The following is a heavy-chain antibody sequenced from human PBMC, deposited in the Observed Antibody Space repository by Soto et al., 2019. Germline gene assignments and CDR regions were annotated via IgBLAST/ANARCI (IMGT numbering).Heavy chain of an antibody. J-gene: IGHJ4*02. Sequence: PGGSLRLSCAASGFTFSVYSMNWVRQAPGEGLEWVSSISSSSSSIYYTDSVQGRFTISRDNAKNSPYLQMNSLRAEDTAVYYCARGSGSLLKAAFDYWGQGTLVTVSS. CDR2: ISSSSSSI. CDR1: GFTFSVYS. D-gene: IGHD1-26*01. CDR3: ARGSGSLLKAAFDY. V-gene: IGHV3-21*01.